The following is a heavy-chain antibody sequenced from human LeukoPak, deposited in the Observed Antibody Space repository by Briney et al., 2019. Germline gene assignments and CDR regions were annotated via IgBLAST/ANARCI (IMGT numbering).Heavy chain of an antibody. CDR1: GFTFSSYA. CDR2: ISGSGGST. D-gene: IGHD3-10*01. Sequence: GGSLRLSCAASGFTFSSYAMSWVRQAPGKGLEWVSAISGSGGSTYYADSVKGRFTISRDNSKNTLYLQMNSLRAEATAVYYCAKSGSAGLARGYFDYWGQGTLVTVSS. J-gene: IGHJ4*02. V-gene: IGHV3-23*01. CDR3: AKSGSAGLARGYFDY.